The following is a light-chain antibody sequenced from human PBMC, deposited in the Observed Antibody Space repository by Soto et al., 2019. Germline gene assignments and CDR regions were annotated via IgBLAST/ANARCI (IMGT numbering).Light chain of an antibody. Sequence: EIVLTQSPATLCLSPGERATLSCRASQSVSSYLAWYQQKPGQAPRLLIFGASDRATGTPDRFSGSGSGTDFTLTISRLEPEDSAVYYCQQFDDSVTFGQGTRLEIK. CDR1: QSVSSY. J-gene: IGKJ5*01. V-gene: IGKV3-11*01. CDR3: QQFDDSVT. CDR2: GAS.